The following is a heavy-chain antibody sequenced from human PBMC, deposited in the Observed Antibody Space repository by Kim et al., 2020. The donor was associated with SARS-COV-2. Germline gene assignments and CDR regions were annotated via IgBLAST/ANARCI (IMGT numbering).Heavy chain of an antibody. V-gene: IGHV4-31*03. Sequence: SETLSLTCTVSGGSISSGGYYWSWIRQHPGKGLEWIGYIYYSGSTYYNPSLKSRVTISVDTSKNQFSLKLSSVTAADTAVYYCASTGGIHSYSSSWWRGMDVWGQGTTVTVSS. J-gene: IGHJ6*02. CDR2: IYYSGST. CDR1: GGSISSGGYY. CDR3: ASTGGIHSYSSSWWRGMDV. D-gene: IGHD6-13*01.